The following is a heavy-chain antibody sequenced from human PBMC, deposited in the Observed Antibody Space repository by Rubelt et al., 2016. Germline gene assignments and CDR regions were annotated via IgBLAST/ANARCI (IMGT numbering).Heavy chain of an antibody. J-gene: IGHJ5*02. Sequence: EAQLVESGGGFVRPGGSLRLSCAVPGLAFSSFWMSWVRQAPGQGLEWVANIKPDGSEKYYVDSVKGRFTISRDNAKNSLFLQMNSLGADETAGYYCVRWGYDNLWCQGTLVTVSS. CDR1: GLAFSSFW. CDR2: IKPDGSEK. V-gene: IGHV3-7*01. CDR3: VRWGYDNL. D-gene: IGHD3-22*01.